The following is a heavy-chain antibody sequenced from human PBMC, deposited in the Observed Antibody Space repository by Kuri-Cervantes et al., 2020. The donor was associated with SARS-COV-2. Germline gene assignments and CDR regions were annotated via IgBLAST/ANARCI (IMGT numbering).Heavy chain of an antibody. Sequence: ASVKVSCKASGYTFTSYDINWVRQATGQGLEWTGWINPNSGGTNYAQKFQGRVTMTRDTSISTAYMELSRLRSDDTAVYYCARALLRSLTNDAFDIWGQGTMVTVSS. CDR1: GYTFTSYD. J-gene: IGHJ3*02. CDR2: INPNSGGT. CDR3: ARALLRSLTNDAFDI. V-gene: IGHV1-2*02.